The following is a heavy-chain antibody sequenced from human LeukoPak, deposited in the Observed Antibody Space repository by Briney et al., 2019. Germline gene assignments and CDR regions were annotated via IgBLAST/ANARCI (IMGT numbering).Heavy chain of an antibody. Sequence: PGGSLRLSCAASGFTFSSYSMNWVRQAPGKGLEWVSYISSSSSTIYYADSVKGRFTISRDNAKNSLYLQMNSLRAEDTAVYYCARDVKGTWYYGMDVWGQGTTVTVSS. V-gene: IGHV3-48*01. CDR1: GFTFSSYS. CDR3: ARDVKGTWYYGMDV. J-gene: IGHJ6*02. CDR2: ISSSSSTI.